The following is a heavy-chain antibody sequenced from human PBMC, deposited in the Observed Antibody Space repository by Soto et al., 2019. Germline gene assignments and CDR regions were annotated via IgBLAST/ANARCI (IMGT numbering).Heavy chain of an antibody. CDR2: INPNSGGT. V-gene: IGHV1-2*04. Sequence: GASVNVSCKASGYTFTGYYMHWVRQAPGQGLEWMGWINPNSGGTNYAQKFQGWVTMTRDTSISTAYMELSRLRSDDTAVYYCARSGSWSYRYYYCAMDVGGQGPTVTVSS. CDR1: GYTFTGYY. CDR3: ARSGSWSYRYYYCAMDV. J-gene: IGHJ6*02. D-gene: IGHD3-10*01.